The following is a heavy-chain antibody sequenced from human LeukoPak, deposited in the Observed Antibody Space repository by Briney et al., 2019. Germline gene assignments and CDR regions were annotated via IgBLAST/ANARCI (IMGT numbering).Heavy chain of an antibody. Sequence: GGSLRLSCAASGFTLSDYEMNWVRQAPGKGLEWVAAIWYDGSNKYYADSVKGRFTIYRDNSKNTLYLQMNSLRAEDTAVYYCAREAKDGYSFDYWGQGTMVTVSS. J-gene: IGHJ4*02. D-gene: IGHD5-24*01. V-gene: IGHV3-33*08. CDR1: GFTLSDYE. CDR2: IWYDGSNK. CDR3: AREAKDGYSFDY.